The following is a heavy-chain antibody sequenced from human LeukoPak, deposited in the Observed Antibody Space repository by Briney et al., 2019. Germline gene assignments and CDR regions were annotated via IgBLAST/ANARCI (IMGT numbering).Heavy chain of an antibody. Sequence: SETLSLTCTVSGGSISISSYYWGWIRQPPGKGLGWLASIYYSGSTYYNPSLKTRVTIPVDTSTNQFSLKLRSVSAAETDVYYCARGEEWELPDYWGQGTLVTVSS. J-gene: IGHJ4*02. CDR1: GGSISISSYY. V-gene: IGHV4-39*07. CDR3: ARGEEWELPDY. CDR2: IYYSGST. D-gene: IGHD1-26*01.